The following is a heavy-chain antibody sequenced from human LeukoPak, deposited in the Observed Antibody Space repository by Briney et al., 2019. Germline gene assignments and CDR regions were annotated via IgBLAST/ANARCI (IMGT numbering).Heavy chain of an antibody. V-gene: IGHV1-69*05. CDR3: ALISGYSSPFDY. CDR2: IIPIFGTA. Sequence: GASVRVSCKASGYTFTGYYMHWVRQAPGQGHEWMGGIIPIFGTANYAQKFQGRVTITTDESTSTAYMELSSLRSEDTAVYYCALISGYSSPFDYWGQGTLVTVSS. J-gene: IGHJ4*02. CDR1: GYTFTGYY. D-gene: IGHD6-13*01.